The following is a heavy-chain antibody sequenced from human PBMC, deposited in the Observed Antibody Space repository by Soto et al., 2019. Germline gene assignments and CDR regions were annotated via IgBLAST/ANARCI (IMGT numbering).Heavy chain of an antibody. CDR2: ISYDGSNK. Sequence: GGSLRLSCAASGFTFSSYGMHWVRQAPGKGLEWVAVISYDGSNKYYADSVKGRFTISRDNSKNTLYLQMNSLRAEDTAVYYCAKEQLAYYSYYGMDVWGHGTTVTVSS. V-gene: IGHV3-30*18. CDR3: AKEQLAYYSYYGMDV. D-gene: IGHD6-6*01. CDR1: GFTFSSYG. J-gene: IGHJ6*02.